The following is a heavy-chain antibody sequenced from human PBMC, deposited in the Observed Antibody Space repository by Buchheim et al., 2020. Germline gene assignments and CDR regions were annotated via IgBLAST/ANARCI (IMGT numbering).Heavy chain of an antibody. J-gene: IGHJ4*01. CDR1: GFTLSSYS. CDR3: AKRGGSTYYFDY. Sequence: EVQLLESGGGLVQPGGSLRLSCAASGFTLSSYSMSWVRQAPGKGLEWVSSMSGSGGGTYCADSLKGRFAISSDSSKNTLYLQMNSLRADDTAVYYCAKRGGSTYYFDYWGHGTL. V-gene: IGHV3-23*01. D-gene: IGHD2-15*01. CDR2: MSGSGGGT.